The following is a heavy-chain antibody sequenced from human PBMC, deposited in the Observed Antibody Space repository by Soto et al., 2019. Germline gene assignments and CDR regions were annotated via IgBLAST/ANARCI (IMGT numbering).Heavy chain of an antibody. CDR2: VYNSGST. CDR3: ARYRREAVAGYTLDD. D-gene: IGHD6-13*01. Sequence: SETLSLTCTVSGGSISSNYWTWIRQPPGKGLEWIGYVYNSGSTNYNPSLKSRVTISEDTSKSQFSLKVNSMTAADTAVYYCARYRREAVAGYTLDDWGQGILVTVS. V-gene: IGHV4-59*01. CDR1: GGSISSNY. J-gene: IGHJ4*02.